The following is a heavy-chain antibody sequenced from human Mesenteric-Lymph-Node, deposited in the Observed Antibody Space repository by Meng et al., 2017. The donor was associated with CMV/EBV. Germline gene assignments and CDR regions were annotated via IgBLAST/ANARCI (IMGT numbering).Heavy chain of an antibody. J-gene: IGHJ3*02. CDR3: ARDLIRTYAFDI. Sequence: GESLKISCGGYGLTFDDYAMNWVRQAPGKGLLKGRFTISRGSAKNSLDLQMNSLRAEDTALYYCARDLIRTYAFDIWGQGTMVTVSS. CDR1: GLTFDDYA. V-gene: IGHV3-20*04. D-gene: IGHD2-21*01.